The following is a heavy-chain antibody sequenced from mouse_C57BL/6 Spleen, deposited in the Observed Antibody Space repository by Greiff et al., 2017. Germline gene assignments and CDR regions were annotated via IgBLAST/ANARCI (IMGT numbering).Heavy chain of an antibody. V-gene: IGHV1-85*01. J-gene: IGHJ4*01. CDR3: ARITTYYAMDY. Sequence: QVQLQQSGPELVKPGASVKLSCKASGYTFTSYDINWVKQRPGQGLEWIGWIYPGDGSTKYNEKFKGKATLTVDTSSSTAYMELHSLTSEDSAVYFCARITTYYAMDYWGQGTSVTVSS. CDR1: GYTFTSYD. D-gene: IGHD2-4*01. CDR2: IYPGDGST.